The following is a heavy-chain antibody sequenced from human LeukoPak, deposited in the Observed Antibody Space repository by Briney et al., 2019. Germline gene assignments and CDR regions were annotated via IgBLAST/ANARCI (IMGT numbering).Heavy chain of an antibody. V-gene: IGHV3-7*01. CDR1: GFTFSSYW. Sequence: GGPLRLSCAASGFTFSSYWMNWVRQAPGKGLEWVANIKQDGSDKYHVDSVKGRFTISRDNAKNSLYLQMNSLRAEDTAVYYCARDYSASGAHDYWGQGTLVTVSS. J-gene: IGHJ4*02. D-gene: IGHD3-10*01. CDR2: IKQDGSDK. CDR3: ARDYSASGAHDY.